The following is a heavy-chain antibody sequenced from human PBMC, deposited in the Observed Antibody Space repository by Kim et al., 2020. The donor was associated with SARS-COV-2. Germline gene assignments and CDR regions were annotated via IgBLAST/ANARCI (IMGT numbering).Heavy chain of an antibody. CDR1: GFTFDDYT. Sequence: GGSLRLSCAASGFTFDDYTMHWVRQAPGKGLEWVSLISWDGGSTYYADSVKGRFTISRDNSKNSLYLQMNSLRTEDTALYYCAKGKGIVVVTAFPDAFDIWGQGTMVTVSS. CDR2: ISWDGGST. D-gene: IGHD2-21*02. CDR3: AKGKGIVVVTAFPDAFDI. V-gene: IGHV3-43*01. J-gene: IGHJ3*02.